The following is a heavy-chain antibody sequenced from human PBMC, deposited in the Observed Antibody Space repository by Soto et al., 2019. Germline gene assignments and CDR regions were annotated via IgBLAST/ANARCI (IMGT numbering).Heavy chain of an antibody. CDR1: GFSFIGSA. V-gene: IGHV3-73*01. CDR2: MRSRANSYAT. Sequence: TGGSLRLSCAASGFSFIGSAMHWVRQASGKGLEWVGRMRSRANSYATTYAESVKGRFTISRDDSKNAAYLQMNSLKTEDTAVYYCTTSANDKFVDYWGQGTLVTVSS. D-gene: IGHD5-12*01. CDR3: TTSANDKFVDY. J-gene: IGHJ4*02.